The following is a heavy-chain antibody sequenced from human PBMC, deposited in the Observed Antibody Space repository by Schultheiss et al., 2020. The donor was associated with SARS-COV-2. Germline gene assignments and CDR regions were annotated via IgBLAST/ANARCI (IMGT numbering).Heavy chain of an antibody. V-gene: IGHV3-33*01. Sequence: GGSLRLSCAASGFTFSSYGMHWVRQAPGKGLEWVAVIWYDGSNKYYADSVKGRFTISRENAKNSLYLQMNSLRAGDTAVYYCARDLDGIAVADYYYGMDVWGQGTTVTVSS. D-gene: IGHD6-19*01. CDR2: IWYDGSNK. CDR1: GFTFSSYG. J-gene: IGHJ6*02. CDR3: ARDLDGIAVADYYYGMDV.